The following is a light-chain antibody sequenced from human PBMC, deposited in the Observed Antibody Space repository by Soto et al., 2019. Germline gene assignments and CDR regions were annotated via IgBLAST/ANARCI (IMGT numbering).Light chain of an antibody. Sequence: EIVMTQSPATLSVSPGERATLSCRASQSVSSNLAWYQQKPGQAPRLLIYGVSTRATGRPARFSGSGSGTEYTLTITSLQSEDFAVYYCQQYSQWPLTFGGGTK. CDR3: QQYSQWPLT. CDR2: GVS. J-gene: IGKJ4*01. CDR1: QSVSSN. V-gene: IGKV3-15*01.